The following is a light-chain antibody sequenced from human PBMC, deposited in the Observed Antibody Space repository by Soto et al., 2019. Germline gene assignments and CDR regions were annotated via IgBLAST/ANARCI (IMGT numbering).Light chain of an antibody. CDR3: QQSYSTPQFT. Sequence: EIVMTQSPATLSVSPGDIATLSCRASQSVSSNLAWYQQKPGQAPRLIIYGASTRATGIPARFSGSGSGTDFTLTISSLQPEDFATYYCQQSYSTPQFTFGGGTKVDIK. V-gene: IGKV3-15*01. CDR1: QSVSSN. J-gene: IGKJ4*01. CDR2: GAS.